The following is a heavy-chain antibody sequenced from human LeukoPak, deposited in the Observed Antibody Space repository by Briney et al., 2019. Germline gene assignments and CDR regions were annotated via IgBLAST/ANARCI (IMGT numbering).Heavy chain of an antibody. J-gene: IGHJ3*02. CDR1: GFSLSTSGVG. V-gene: IGHV2-5*01. CDR2: IYWNDDK. CDR3: AHRDDAFDI. Sequence: SGPTLVKPTQTLTLTCTFSGFSLSTSGVGVGWIRQPPVKALEWLALIYWNDDKRYIPSLKSRLTITKDTSKNQVVLTMTNMDPVDTATYYCAHRDDAFDIWGQGTMVTVSS.